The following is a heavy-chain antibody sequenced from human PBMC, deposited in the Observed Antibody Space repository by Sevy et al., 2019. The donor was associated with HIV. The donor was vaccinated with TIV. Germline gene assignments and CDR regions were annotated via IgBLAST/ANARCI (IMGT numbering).Heavy chain of an antibody. CDR2: IYYSGST. Sequence: SDTLSLTCTVSGGSISSGDYYWSWIRQPPGKGLEWIGYIYYSGSTYYNPSLKSRVTISVDTSKNQFSLKLSSVTAADTAVYYCARRTYYDSSGYYEKAFDIWGQGTMVTVSS. J-gene: IGHJ3*02. D-gene: IGHD3-22*01. CDR1: GGSISSGDYY. V-gene: IGHV4-30-4*02. CDR3: ARRTYYDSSGYYEKAFDI.